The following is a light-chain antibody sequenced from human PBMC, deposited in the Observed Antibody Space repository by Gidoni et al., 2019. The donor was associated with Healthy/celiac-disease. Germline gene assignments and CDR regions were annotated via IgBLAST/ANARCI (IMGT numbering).Light chain of an antibody. Sequence: EIVMTQSPATLSVSPGERATLSCRASQRVSSNLAWYQQKPGQAPRLLSYGASTRSTGIPARFSGSGSGTEVTLTISSMQSEDFAVYYCQQYKNWPPWTFGQGTKVEIK. V-gene: IGKV3-15*01. CDR2: GAS. J-gene: IGKJ1*01. CDR3: QQYKNWPPWT. CDR1: QRVSSN.